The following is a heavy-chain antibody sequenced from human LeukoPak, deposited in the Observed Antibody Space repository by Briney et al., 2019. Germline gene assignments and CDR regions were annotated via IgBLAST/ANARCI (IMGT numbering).Heavy chain of an antibody. CDR1: GFTFSSYA. Sequence: PGRSLRLSCAASGFTFSSYAMHWVRQAPGKGLEWVAVISYDGSNKYYADSVKGRFTISRDNSKNTLYLQMNSLRAEDTAVYYCARSIAVAGDDLDHWGQGTLVTVSS. CDR3: ARSIAVAGDDLDH. D-gene: IGHD6-19*01. V-gene: IGHV3-30-3*01. CDR2: ISYDGSNK. J-gene: IGHJ4*02.